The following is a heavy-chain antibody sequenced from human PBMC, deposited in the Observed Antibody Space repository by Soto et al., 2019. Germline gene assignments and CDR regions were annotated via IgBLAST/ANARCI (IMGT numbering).Heavy chain of an antibody. J-gene: IGHJ4*02. CDR3: ARVGGDDFGDSGGFDY. D-gene: IGHD4-17*01. CDR1: GGSIRDYF. CDR2: IYYSGRT. Sequence: PSETLSLTCTVSGGSIRDYFWTWIRQPPGKGLEWIVYIYYSGRTNYNPSLKSRVSISVDTSKNHFSLQLRSVTAADTAVYYCARVGGDDFGDSGGFDYWGQGTLVTVS. V-gene: IGHV4-59*01.